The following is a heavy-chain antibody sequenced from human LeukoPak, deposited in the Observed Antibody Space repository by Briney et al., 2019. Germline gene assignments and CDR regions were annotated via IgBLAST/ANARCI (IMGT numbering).Heavy chain of an antibody. CDR2: ISSTGGTT. Sequence: GGSLRLSCAASGITFSSYGMSWVRQAPGKGLEWVSSISSTGGTTYYADSVRGRFIISRDNSKNTLYLQMNSLRAEDTAVYYCARRAGSYSHSYDYWGQGTLVTVSS. CDR1: GITFSSYG. V-gene: IGHV3-23*01. D-gene: IGHD2-15*01. J-gene: IGHJ4*02. CDR3: ARRAGSYSHSYDY.